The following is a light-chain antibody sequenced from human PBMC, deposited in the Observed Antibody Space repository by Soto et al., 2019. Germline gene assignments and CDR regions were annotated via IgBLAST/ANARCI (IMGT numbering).Light chain of an antibody. Sequence: QSVLTQPPSASGTPGQRVTISCSGSSSNIGSNTVYWYQQLPGTAPKLLIYSNNLRPSGVPDRFSGSKSGTSASLAISGLQSEDEADYDCAAWDDSLNCWVFGGGTKLTVL. V-gene: IGLV1-44*01. CDR1: SSNIGSNT. CDR2: SNN. J-gene: IGLJ3*02. CDR3: AAWDDSLNCWV.